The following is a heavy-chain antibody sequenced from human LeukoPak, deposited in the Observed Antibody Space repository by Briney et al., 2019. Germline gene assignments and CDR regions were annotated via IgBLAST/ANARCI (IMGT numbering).Heavy chain of an antibody. CDR1: GGSFSGYY. CDR3: ARLGYCTNGVCYTDAFDI. D-gene: IGHD2-8*01. J-gene: IGHJ3*02. Sequence: SETLSLTCAVYGGSFSGYYWSWIRQPLGKGLEWIGEINHSGSTNYNPSLKSRVTISVDTSKNQFSLKLSSVTAADTAVYYCARLGYCTNGVCYTDAFDIWGQGTMVTVSS. CDR2: INHSGST. V-gene: IGHV4-34*01.